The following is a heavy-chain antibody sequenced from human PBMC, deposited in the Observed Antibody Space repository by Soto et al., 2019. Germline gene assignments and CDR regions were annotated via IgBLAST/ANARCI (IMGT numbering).Heavy chain of an antibody. CDR1: GYTFSSHA. Sequence: QVQLVQSGAEVKKPGAPVKVSCKASGYTFSSHAMHWVRQAPGQRLEWMGWINAGNGNTKYSQNFQGRVAITRDTSASTAYMELRSLRSEDTAVYYCARDGARITVFGVVYYFDYWGQGTLVTVSS. CDR3: ARDGARITVFGVVYYFDY. J-gene: IGHJ4*02. CDR2: INAGNGNT. V-gene: IGHV1-3*01. D-gene: IGHD3-3*01.